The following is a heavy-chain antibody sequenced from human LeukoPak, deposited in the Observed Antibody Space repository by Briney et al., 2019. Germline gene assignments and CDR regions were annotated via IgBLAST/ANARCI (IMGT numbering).Heavy chain of an antibody. J-gene: IGHJ6*03. CDR3: ARVSAAAYYYYMDV. CDR2: IYYSGST. V-gene: IGHV4-39*07. D-gene: IGHD6-13*01. Sequence: PSETLSLTCTVSGGSISSSSYYWGWIRQPPGKGLEWIGYIYYSGSTYYNPSLKSRVTISVDTSKNQFSLKLSSVTAADTAVYYCARVSAAAYYYYMDVWGKGTTVTVSS. CDR1: GGSISSSSYY.